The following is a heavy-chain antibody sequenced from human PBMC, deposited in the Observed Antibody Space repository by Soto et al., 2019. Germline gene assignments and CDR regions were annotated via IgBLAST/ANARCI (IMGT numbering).Heavy chain of an antibody. J-gene: IGHJ4*02. CDR2: IYWDDDK. D-gene: IGHD2-2*01. CDR1: GFSLSTSGVG. V-gene: IGHV2-5*02. Sequence: QITLKESGPTLVKPTQTLTLTCTFSGFSLSTSGVGVGWIRQPPGKALEWLALIYWDDDKRYSPSLKSRLTLPKDPTKNQVVLTMTNIDPVDTATYYCAHSYCSSTSCYFKVVDFDYWGQGTLVTVSS. CDR3: AHSYCSSTSCYFKVVDFDY.